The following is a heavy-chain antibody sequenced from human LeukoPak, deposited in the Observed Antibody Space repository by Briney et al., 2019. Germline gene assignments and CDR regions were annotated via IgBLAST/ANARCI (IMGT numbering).Heavy chain of an antibody. D-gene: IGHD6-19*01. J-gene: IGHJ6*03. Sequence: AGGSLRLSCAASGFLFSRYWMSWVRQAPGKGLEWVAFIRFDATIKYYTDSVKGRFTISRDNSKNTVYFQMNSLRPEDTAVYYCARADYYFFMDVWGKGTTVTVSS. CDR3: ARADYYFFMDV. V-gene: IGHV3-30*02. CDR1: GFLFSRYW. CDR2: IRFDATIK.